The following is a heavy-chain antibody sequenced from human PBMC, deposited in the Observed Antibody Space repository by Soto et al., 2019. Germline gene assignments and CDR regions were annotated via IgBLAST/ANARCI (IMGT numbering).Heavy chain of an antibody. CDR3: AKEFQKVYGVLTYFDY. CDR2: ISYDGSNK. J-gene: IGHJ4*02. V-gene: IGHV3-30*18. Sequence: GGSLRLSCAASGFTFSSYGMHWVRQAPGKGLEWVAVISYDGSNKYYADSVKGRFTISRDNSKNTLYLQMNSLRAEDTAVYYCAKEFQKVYGVLTYFDYWGQGTLVTVSS. CDR1: GFTFSSYG. D-gene: IGHD2-8*01.